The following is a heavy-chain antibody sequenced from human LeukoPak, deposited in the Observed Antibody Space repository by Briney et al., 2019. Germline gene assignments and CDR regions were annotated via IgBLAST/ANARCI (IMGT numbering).Heavy chain of an antibody. Sequence: PGKSLRLSCAASGVTFSSYAMYWVRQAPGKGLDWVAVISYDGSNKYYADSVKGRFTISRDNSKNTLYLQMNSLRAEDTAMYFCATGYSAWSFGYWGQGTLVTVCS. CDR2: ISYDGSNK. CDR3: ATGYSAWSFGY. J-gene: IGHJ4*02. V-gene: IGHV3-30-3*01. CDR1: GVTFSSYA. D-gene: IGHD6-19*01.